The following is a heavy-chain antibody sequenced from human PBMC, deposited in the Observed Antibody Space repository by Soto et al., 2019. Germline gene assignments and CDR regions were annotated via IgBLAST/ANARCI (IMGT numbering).Heavy chain of an antibody. V-gene: IGHV3-21*01. CDR3: ARAGVAGFDQ. J-gene: IGHJ4*02. CDR2: ISSSSGHR. CDR1: GFTFSTYS. Sequence: AGGSLRLSCAPSGFTFSTYSMKWVRQAPGRGLEWVSSISSSSGHRYFADSVKGRFTISRDNAKNSMYLQMDSLRAEDTAVYYCARAGVAGFDQWGQGTLVTVSS.